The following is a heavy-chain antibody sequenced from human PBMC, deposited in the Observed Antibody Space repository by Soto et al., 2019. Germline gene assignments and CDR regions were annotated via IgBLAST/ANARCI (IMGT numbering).Heavy chain of an antibody. V-gene: IGHV1-8*01. D-gene: IGHD3-3*01. CDR1: GYTFTSYD. CDR2: MNPNSGNT. J-gene: IGHJ4*02. CDR3: ARGKTYYDFWSGYYGYYFEY. Sequence: GASVKVSCKASGYTFTSYDINCVRQATGQGLEWMGWMNPNSGNTGYAQKFQGRVTMTRNTSISTAYMELSSLRSEDTAVYYCARGKTYYDFWSGYYGYYFEYWGQGTLVTVSS.